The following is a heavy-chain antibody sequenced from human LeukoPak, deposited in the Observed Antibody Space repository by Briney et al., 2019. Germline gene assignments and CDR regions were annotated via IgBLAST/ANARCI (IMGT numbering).Heavy chain of an antibody. D-gene: IGHD5-18*01. CDR3: ARDGYSFGHDFDY. Sequence: GGSLRLSSAASGFTFSSYWMHWVRHTPGKGLVWVSRIKGDGSSTSYADSVKGRFTISRDNAKNTLYLQMNSLRAEDTAVYYCARDGYSFGHDFDYWGQGTLVTVSS. J-gene: IGHJ4*02. V-gene: IGHV3-74*01. CDR2: IKGDGSST. CDR1: GFTFSSYW.